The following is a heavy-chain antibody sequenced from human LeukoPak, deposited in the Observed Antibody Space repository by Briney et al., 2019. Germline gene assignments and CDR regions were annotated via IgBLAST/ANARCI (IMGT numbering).Heavy chain of an antibody. Sequence: GESLKISCQGSGYRFSSSWIGWVRQMPGQGLEWMGVIFPGDSDIRYSPSLQGQVTISADKSISTAYLQWSSLKASDTAMYYCARLVYYDSSGYSGAFDIWGQGTMVTVSS. J-gene: IGHJ3*02. CDR3: ARLVYYDSSGYSGAFDI. V-gene: IGHV5-51*01. D-gene: IGHD3-22*01. CDR1: GYRFSSSW. CDR2: IFPGDSDI.